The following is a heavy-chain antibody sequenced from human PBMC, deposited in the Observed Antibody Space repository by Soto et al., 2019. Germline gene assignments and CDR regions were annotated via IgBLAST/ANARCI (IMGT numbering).Heavy chain of an antibody. CDR1: GFSLNTYGVG. V-gene: IGHV2-5*02. CDR2: IYWDDDK. J-gene: IGHJ4*02. D-gene: IGHD3-16*01. Sequence: QITLKESGPTLVKPTQTLTLTCTVSGFSLNTYGVGVGWIRQPPGKALEWLALIYWDDDKRYSPSLKSRLTSTKDTSKNQVVLTMTNMAPVDTVTYYCARALGSWGAYYFDYWGQGTLVTVSS. CDR3: ARALGSWGAYYFDY.